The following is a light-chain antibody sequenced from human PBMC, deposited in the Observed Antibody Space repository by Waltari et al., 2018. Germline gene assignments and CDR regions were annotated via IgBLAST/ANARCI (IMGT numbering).Light chain of an antibody. CDR2: GAS. CDR3: QQYYTFPPT. CDR1: QGISNY. V-gene: IGKV1D-8*04. Sequence: VIWMTQSPSLLSASTGDRVIISCRMSQGISNYLACYQQKPGEAPELLIYGASTLQSGVPSRFRGSGSGTDFTLTISRLQSEDFATYYCQQYYTFPPTFGQGTKVEIK. J-gene: IGKJ1*01.